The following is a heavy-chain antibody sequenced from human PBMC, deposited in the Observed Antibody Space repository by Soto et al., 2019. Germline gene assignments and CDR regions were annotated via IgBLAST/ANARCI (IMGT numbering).Heavy chain of an antibody. Sequence: QGQLVQSGAEVKKPGSSVKVSCKAPGGTFSTYAISWVRQAPGQGLEWMGGVIPIFGTPKYAQKFQGRVTITADESTSTGYMELRSLRSEDTAVYYCARSQGGSSSLDIYYYYYYGMDVWGQGTTVTVSS. D-gene: IGHD2-15*01. J-gene: IGHJ6*02. CDR3: ARSQGGSSSLDIYYYYYYGMDV. CDR1: GGTFSTYA. CDR2: VIPIFGTP. V-gene: IGHV1-69*01.